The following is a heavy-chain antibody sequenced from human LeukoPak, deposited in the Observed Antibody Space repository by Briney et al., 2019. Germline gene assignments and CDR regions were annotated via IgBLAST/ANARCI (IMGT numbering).Heavy chain of an antibody. D-gene: IGHD3-3*01. CDR2: INTDGSST. CDR3: ATISFLEWLH. V-gene: IGHV3-74*01. CDR1: GFTFRSYW. Sequence: GGSLRLSCAASGFTFRSYWMHWVRQAPGKGLVWVSRINTDGSSTSYADSVKGRFTISRDNAKNTLYLQVNSLRAEDTAVYYCATISFLEWLHWGQGTLVTVSS. J-gene: IGHJ4*02.